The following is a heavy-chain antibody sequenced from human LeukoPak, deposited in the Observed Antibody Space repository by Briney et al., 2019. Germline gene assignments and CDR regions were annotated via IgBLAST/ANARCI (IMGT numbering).Heavy chain of an antibody. Sequence: PGGSLRLSCAASGFTFSSYSMNWVRQAPGKGLEWVSGISGSGGSTYFADSVKGRFTISRDNSKNTLYLQMNSLRAEDAALYYCAHGRGGVVSVAMDYWGQGTLGTVSS. J-gene: IGHJ4*02. CDR1: GFTFSSYS. V-gene: IGHV3-23*01. D-gene: IGHD2-2*01. CDR3: AHGRGGVVSVAMDY. CDR2: ISGSGGST.